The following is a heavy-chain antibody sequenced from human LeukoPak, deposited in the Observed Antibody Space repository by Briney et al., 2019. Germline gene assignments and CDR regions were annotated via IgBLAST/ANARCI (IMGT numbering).Heavy chain of an antibody. J-gene: IGHJ4*02. V-gene: IGHV3-30*12. CDR2: IQYDGSNK. D-gene: IGHD4/OR15-4a*01. Sequence: GGSLRLSCAASRFTFSSYGMHWVRQAPGKGLEWVAFIQYDGSNKYHADSVRGRFTISRDNSKNTLYLQMNSLRAEDTAVYYCARRAGAYSHPYDYWGQGTLVTVSS. CDR1: RFTFSSYG. CDR3: ARRAGAYSHPYDY.